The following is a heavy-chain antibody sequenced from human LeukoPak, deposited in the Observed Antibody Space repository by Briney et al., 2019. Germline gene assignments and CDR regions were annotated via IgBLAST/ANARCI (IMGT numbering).Heavy chain of an antibody. J-gene: IGHJ4*02. CDR2: ISSSSSTI. CDR3: ARDMTRSWYSTYDY. Sequence: TGGSLRLSCAASGFTFSSYSMNWVRQAPGKGLEWVSYISSSSSTIYYADSVKGRFTISRDNAKNSLYLQMNSLRAEDTAVYYCARDMTRSWYSTYDYWGQGTLVTVSS. CDR1: GFTFSSYS. D-gene: IGHD6-13*01. V-gene: IGHV3-48*01.